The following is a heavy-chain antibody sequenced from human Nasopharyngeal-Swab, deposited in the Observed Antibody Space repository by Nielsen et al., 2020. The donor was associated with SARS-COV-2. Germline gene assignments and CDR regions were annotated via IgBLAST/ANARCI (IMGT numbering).Heavy chain of an antibody. J-gene: IGHJ4*02. CDR1: GGSISSYY. CDR2: IYYSGST. D-gene: IGHD3-3*01. Sequence: SETLFLTCTVSGGSISSYYWSWIRQPPGKGLEWIGYIYYSGSTNYNPSLKSRVTISVDTSKNQFSLKLSSVTAADTAVYYCAREIRVRGDFWSGYYTLFDYWGQGTLVTVSS. CDR3: AREIRVRGDFWSGYYTLFDY. V-gene: IGHV4-59*01.